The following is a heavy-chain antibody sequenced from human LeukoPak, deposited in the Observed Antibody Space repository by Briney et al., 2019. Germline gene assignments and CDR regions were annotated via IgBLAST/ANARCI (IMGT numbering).Heavy chain of an antibody. Sequence: GGSLRLSCAASGFTFSSYGMNWVRQAPGKGLEYVSDISGDGGSTYYADSVKGRFTISRDNPKNTLYLQIRSLRVEDTAVYYCVKDFRGIPIDYWGQGTLVTVSS. J-gene: IGHJ4*02. CDR2: ISGDGGST. CDR1: GFTFSSYG. V-gene: IGHV3-64D*06. D-gene: IGHD3-10*01. CDR3: VKDFRGIPIDY.